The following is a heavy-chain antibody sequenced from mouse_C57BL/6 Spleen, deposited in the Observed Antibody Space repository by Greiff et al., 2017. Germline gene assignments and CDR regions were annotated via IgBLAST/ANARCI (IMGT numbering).Heavy chain of an antibody. D-gene: IGHD1-1*01. CDR1: GYAFSSSW. CDR2: IYPGDGDT. CDR3: ARSYYYGSSGGVFDY. J-gene: IGHJ2*01. V-gene: IGHV1-82*01. Sequence: QVQLQQSGPELVKPGASVKISCKASGYAFSSSWMNWVKQRPGKGLEWIGRIYPGDGDTNYNGKFKGKATLTADKSSSTAYMQLSSLTSEDSAVYFCARSYYYGSSGGVFDYWGQGTTLTVSS.